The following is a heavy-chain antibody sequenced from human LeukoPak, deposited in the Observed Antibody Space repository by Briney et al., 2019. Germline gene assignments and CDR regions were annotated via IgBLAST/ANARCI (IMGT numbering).Heavy chain of an antibody. Sequence: GGSLRLSCAASGFTFSSYAMSWVRQAPGKGLEWVSAISGSGGSTYYADSVKGRFTISRDNSKNTLYLQMNSLRAEDTAVYYRAKAYTGYSGAARGYFDLWGRGTLVTVSS. CDR3: AKAYTGYSGAARGYFDL. J-gene: IGHJ2*01. CDR2: ISGSGGST. D-gene: IGHD5-12*01. CDR1: GFTFSSYA. V-gene: IGHV3-23*01.